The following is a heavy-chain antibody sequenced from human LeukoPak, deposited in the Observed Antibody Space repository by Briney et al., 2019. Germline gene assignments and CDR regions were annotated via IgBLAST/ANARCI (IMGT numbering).Heavy chain of an antibody. CDR2: ITPNADRT. CDR1: GFTFGSYG. Sequence: GGSLRLSCAAYGFTFGSYGTSWVRQAPGKGLEWVSFITPNADRTSYADSVEGRFTISRDNPRNTLYMQMNSLRDEDTALYYCAIMHGYYDGSGYWVQWGQGTLVTVSS. J-gene: IGHJ1*01. CDR3: AIMHGYYDGSGYWVQ. V-gene: IGHV3-23*01. D-gene: IGHD3-22*01.